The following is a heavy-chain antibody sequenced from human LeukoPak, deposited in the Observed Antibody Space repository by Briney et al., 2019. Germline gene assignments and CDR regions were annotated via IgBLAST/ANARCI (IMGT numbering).Heavy chain of an antibody. CDR3: ATSTHGSGEDYYGMDV. D-gene: IGHD3-10*01. Sequence: PSETLSLTCTVSGGSITSGGYYWSWIRQHPGKGLEWIGYIYYSGSTYYNPSLKSRVPISLDTSQKQFSLKLRSVTAADTAVYYCATSTHGSGEDYYGMDVWGQGTTVTVSS. V-gene: IGHV4-31*03. J-gene: IGHJ6*02. CDR1: GGSITSGGYY. CDR2: IYYSGST.